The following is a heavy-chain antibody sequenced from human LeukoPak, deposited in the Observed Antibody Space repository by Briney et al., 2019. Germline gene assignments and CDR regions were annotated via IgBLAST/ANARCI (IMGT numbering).Heavy chain of an antibody. CDR3: AKDAEPRPFDY. V-gene: IGHV3-23*01. J-gene: IGHJ4*02. D-gene: IGHD1-14*01. Sequence: GGSLRLSCAASGFTFSSYSMSWVRQAPGKGLEWVSGISSGGSSTSYADSVKGRFTISRDNAKNTLYLQMNSLRAEDTAVYYGAKDAEPRPFDYWGQGTLVTVSS. CDR2: ISSGGSST. CDR1: GFTFSSYS.